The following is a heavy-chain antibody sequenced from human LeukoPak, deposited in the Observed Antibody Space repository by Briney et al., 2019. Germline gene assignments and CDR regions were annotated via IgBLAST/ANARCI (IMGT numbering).Heavy chain of an antibody. CDR1: GGSISSGGYY. CDR2: IYYSGST. Sequence: SQTLSLIGTVSGGSISSGGYYWSWIRQHPGKGLEWIGYIYYSGSTYYNPSLKSRVTISVDTSKNQFSLKLSSVTAADTAVYYCARVSTYYYDSSGYYRFDYWGQGTLVTVSS. D-gene: IGHD3-22*01. J-gene: IGHJ4*02. V-gene: IGHV4-31*03. CDR3: ARVSTYYYDSSGYYRFDY.